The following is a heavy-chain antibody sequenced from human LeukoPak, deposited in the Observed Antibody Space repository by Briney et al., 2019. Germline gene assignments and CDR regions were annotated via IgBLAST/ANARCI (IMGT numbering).Heavy chain of an antibody. D-gene: IGHD5-18*01. Sequence: GGSLRLSCAASGFTFSSYAMSWVRQDPGKGLEWVSAISGSGGSTYYADSVKGRFTISRDNSKNTLYLQMNSLRAEDTAVYYCAKDPFWYLDTASPYYFDYWGQGTLVTVSS. V-gene: IGHV3-23*01. J-gene: IGHJ4*02. CDR3: AKDPFWYLDTASPYYFDY. CDR2: ISGSGGST. CDR1: GFTFSSYA.